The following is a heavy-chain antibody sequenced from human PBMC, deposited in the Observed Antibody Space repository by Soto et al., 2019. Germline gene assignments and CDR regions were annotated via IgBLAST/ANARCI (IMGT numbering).Heavy chain of an antibody. CDR3: AKLRDSSAYFYDAFDI. Sequence: GGSLRLSCAASGFTFSSYAMSWVRQAPGKGLEWVSAISGSGASTYYADSVKGRFTISRDNSKNTLYLQMNRLRAEDTAIYYCAKLRDSSAYFYDAFDIWGQGAMVTVSS. J-gene: IGHJ3*02. CDR2: ISGSGAST. CDR1: GFTFSSYA. D-gene: IGHD3-22*01. V-gene: IGHV3-23*01.